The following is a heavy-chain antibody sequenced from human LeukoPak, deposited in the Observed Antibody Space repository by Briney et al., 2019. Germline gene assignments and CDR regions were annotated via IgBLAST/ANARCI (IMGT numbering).Heavy chain of an antibody. J-gene: IGHJ5*02. V-gene: IGHV4-4*07. CDR1: GGSISSYY. CDR2: IYTSGST. CDR3: ARVVFNGRFDSSSSGRGSNWFDP. Sequence: SETLSLTCTVSGGSISSYYWSWLRQPAGKGLEWIGRIYTSGSTNYNPSLKSRVTMSVDTSKNPFSLKLSSVTAADTAVYYCARVVFNGRFDSSSSGRGSNWFDPWGQGTLVTVSS. D-gene: IGHD6-6*01.